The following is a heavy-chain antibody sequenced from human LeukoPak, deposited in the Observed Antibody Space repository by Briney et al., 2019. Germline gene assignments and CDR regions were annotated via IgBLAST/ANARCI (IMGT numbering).Heavy chain of an antibody. Sequence: PGGSLRLSCGASGFTLTNYAMGWVRQAPGKGVEWVSDISGSGFTSYADSVKGRSTIFRDNSKNTLYLQMNRLRDEDTALYYCARYRDYHFDFWGQGTLVTVSS. J-gene: IGHJ4*02. CDR1: GFTLTNYA. CDR2: ISGSGFT. D-gene: IGHD4-17*01. V-gene: IGHV3-23*01. CDR3: ARYRDYHFDF.